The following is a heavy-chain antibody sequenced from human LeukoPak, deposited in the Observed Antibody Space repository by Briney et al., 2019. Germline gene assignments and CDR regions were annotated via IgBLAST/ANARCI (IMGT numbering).Heavy chain of an antibody. CDR3: ARGPITTRSHFDY. D-gene: IGHD3-22*01. V-gene: IGHV1-69*13. Sequence: GASVQVSCQASGGTFSSYAISWVRQAPGQGLEWMGGIIPIFATANYAQKFQGRVTITADESTSAAYMELSSLRSEDTAVYYCARGPITTRSHFDYWGQGTLVTVSS. CDR2: IIPIFATA. CDR1: GGTFSSYA. J-gene: IGHJ4*02.